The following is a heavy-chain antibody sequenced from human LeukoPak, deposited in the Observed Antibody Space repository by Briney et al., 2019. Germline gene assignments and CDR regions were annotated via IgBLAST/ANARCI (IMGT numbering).Heavy chain of an antibody. CDR3: ARGDDFWSGYYSGLDY. D-gene: IGHD3-3*01. J-gene: IGHJ4*02. CDR2: LSGRGGST. Sequence: GGSLRLSCAASGFTFSSYAMSWVRQAPGKGLEWVSGLSGRGGSTYYADSVKGRFTVSRDNLKNTLYLQMNSLRAEDTALYYCARGDDFWSGYYSGLDYWGQGTLVTVSS. CDR1: GFTFSSYA. V-gene: IGHV3-23*01.